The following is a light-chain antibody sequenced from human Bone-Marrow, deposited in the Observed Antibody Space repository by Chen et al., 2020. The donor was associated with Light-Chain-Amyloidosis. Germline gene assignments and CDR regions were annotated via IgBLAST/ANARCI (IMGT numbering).Light chain of an antibody. CDR2: GSS. V-gene: IGKV3-20*01. CDR1: QTISSNY. J-gene: IGKJ4*01. Sequence: EIVLTQSPGTLSLSPGEGANLSCRASQTISSNYLTWYQQKFGQAPRLLIYGSSSRATGIPDRFTGSGSGTDFTLTINSLEPEEVAMYYCQQYGTSPLTFGGGTKVEI. CDR3: QQYGTSPLT.